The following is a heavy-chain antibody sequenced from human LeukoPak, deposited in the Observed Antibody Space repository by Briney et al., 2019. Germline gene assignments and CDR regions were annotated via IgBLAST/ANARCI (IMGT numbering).Heavy chain of an antibody. J-gene: IGHJ4*02. Sequence: PSDTLSLTCTVYGGSFSGYYWSWIRQPPAPGLEWIGEINHNRSTNYNQSPKSRVTISVDTSKNQFSLKLSSVSAADTAVYYCARANGIAVAGYYFDYWGQGTLVTVSS. CDR1: GGSFSGYY. CDR2: INHNRST. V-gene: IGHV4-34*01. D-gene: IGHD6-19*01. CDR3: ARANGIAVAGYYFDY.